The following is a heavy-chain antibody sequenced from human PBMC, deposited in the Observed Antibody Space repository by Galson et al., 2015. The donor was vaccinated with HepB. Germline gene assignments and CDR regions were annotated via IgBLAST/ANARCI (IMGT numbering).Heavy chain of an antibody. J-gene: IGHJ4*02. V-gene: IGHV3-49*04. D-gene: IGHD4-17*01. CDR1: GFTFGDYA. CDR3: TRGSLYGDESY. Sequence: SLRLSCAASGFTFGDYAMSWVRQAPGKGLEWVGFIRSKAYGGTTEYAGSVKGRFTISRDDSKSIAYLQMNSLKTEDTAVYYCTRGSLYGDESYWGQGTLVTVSS. CDR2: IRSKAYGGTT.